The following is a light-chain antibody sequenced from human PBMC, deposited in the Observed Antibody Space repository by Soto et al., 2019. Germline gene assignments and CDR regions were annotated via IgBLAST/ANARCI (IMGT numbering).Light chain of an antibody. J-gene: IGKJ5*01. V-gene: IGKV3-15*01. Sequence: EIVMTQSPATLSVSPGERATLSCRASQSISSNVGWYQHRPGQAPRLLIYGASTRSTGIPARFRGSGSGTEFTLTISSLDSEDSAVYYCQQYKPWSQLTFEHGTRLEIK. CDR1: QSISSN. CDR2: GAS. CDR3: QQYKPWSQLT.